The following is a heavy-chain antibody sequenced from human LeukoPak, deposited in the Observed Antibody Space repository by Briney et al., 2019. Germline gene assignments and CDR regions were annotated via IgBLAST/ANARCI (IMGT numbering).Heavy chain of an antibody. J-gene: IGHJ5*02. CDR2: IIPGDSDT. CDR3: ARRSYNNSSGLWFDP. Sequence: GESLKIPCKASGYTFSNYWIGWLLRMPARGLEWIGIIIPGDSDTRYSPSFQGQVTISADKFISNAYLQWSSLKASDTARYYCARRSYNNSSGLWFDPWRQGTLVTDSS. CDR1: GYTFSNYW. D-gene: IGHD6-6*01. V-gene: IGHV5-51*01.